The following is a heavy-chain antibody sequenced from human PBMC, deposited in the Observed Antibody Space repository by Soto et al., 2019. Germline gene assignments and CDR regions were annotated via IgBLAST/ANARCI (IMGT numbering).Heavy chain of an antibody. Sequence: EVQLVESGGGLVQPGGSLRLSCVASGFTFRSYAMHWVRQAPGTGLEYVSAISDNGGSTYYADSVKDRFIISRDNSRKTLYLQMGSLRPEDMAVYYCARAPFENQWLGPGYFDYWGQGTLVTVSS. D-gene: IGHD6-19*01. V-gene: IGHV3-64*07. CDR1: GFTFRSYA. CDR2: ISDNGGST. CDR3: ARAPFENQWLGPGYFDY. J-gene: IGHJ4*02.